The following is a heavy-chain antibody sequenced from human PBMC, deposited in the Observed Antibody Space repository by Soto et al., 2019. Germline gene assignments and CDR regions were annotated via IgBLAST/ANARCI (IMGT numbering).Heavy chain of an antibody. Sequence: QLQLQESGPGPVKPSETLSLTCTVSGGSISSSSYYWGWIRQPPGKGLEWIGSIYYSGSTYYNPSLKSRVTISVDTSKNQFSLKLSSVTAADTAVYYCAILLADYGDYSSDYYFDYWGQGTLVTVSS. CDR1: GGSISSSSYY. V-gene: IGHV4-39*01. CDR2: IYYSGST. CDR3: AILLADYGDYSSDYYFDY. J-gene: IGHJ4*02. D-gene: IGHD4-17*01.